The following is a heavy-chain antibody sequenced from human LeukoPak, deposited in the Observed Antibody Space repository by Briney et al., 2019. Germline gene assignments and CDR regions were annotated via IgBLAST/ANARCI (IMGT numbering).Heavy chain of an antibody. Sequence: PGGSLRLSCAASGFTFSSYAMSWVRQAPGKGLEWVSAISGSGGSTYYADSVKGRFTISRDNSKNTLYLQMNSLRAEDTAVYYCAKLFMRGIAAVNWFDPWGQGTLVTVSS. CDR1: GFTFSSYA. CDR2: ISGSGGST. J-gene: IGHJ5*02. CDR3: AKLFMRGIAAVNWFDP. D-gene: IGHD6-13*01. V-gene: IGHV3-23*01.